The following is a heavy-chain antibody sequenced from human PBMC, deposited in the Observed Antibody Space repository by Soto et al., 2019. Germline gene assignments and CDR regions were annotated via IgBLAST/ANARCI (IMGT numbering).Heavy chain of an antibody. D-gene: IGHD6-25*01. V-gene: IGHV4-4*02. CDR2: IYHTGPT. CDR1: GDSISSSKW. J-gene: IGHJ4*02. CDR3: VRDGRGVQRELSD. Sequence: PSETLSLTCAVSGDSISSSKWWNWVRQPPGKGLEWIGEIYHTGPTNYNPSVKSRATISVDKSKNHFSLSLTSVTAADTAVYYCVRDGRGVQRELSDWGPGTLVTVSS.